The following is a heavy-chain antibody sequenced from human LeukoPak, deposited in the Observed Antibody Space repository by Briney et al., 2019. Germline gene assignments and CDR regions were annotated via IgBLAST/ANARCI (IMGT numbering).Heavy chain of an antibody. V-gene: IGHV4-34*01. J-gene: IGHJ5*02. CDR3: ARFTGLDGAAGYSSKWSFDP. CDR2: INHSGGT. CDR1: GGSFSGYY. Sequence: SETLSLTCAVYGGSFSGYYWNWIRQPPGKGLEWIGEINHSGGTNYNPSLKSRVTISLDTSKNQFSLHLSSVTAADTAVYYCARFTGLDGAAGYSSKWSFDPWGRGTLVTVSS. D-gene: IGHD6-13*01.